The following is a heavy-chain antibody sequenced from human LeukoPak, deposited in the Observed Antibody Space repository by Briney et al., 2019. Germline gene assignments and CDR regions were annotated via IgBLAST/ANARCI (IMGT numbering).Heavy chain of an antibody. CDR3: AAGHGSGSYYRPYFDY. CDR2: IIPILGIA. CDR1: GGAFSSYA. J-gene: IGHJ4*02. D-gene: IGHD3-10*01. Sequence: SVKVSCKASGGAFSSYAISWVRQAPGQGLEWMGRIIPILGIANYAQKFQGRVTITADKSTSTAYMELSSLRSEDTAVYYCAAGHGSGSYYRPYFDYWGQGTLVTVSS. V-gene: IGHV1-69*04.